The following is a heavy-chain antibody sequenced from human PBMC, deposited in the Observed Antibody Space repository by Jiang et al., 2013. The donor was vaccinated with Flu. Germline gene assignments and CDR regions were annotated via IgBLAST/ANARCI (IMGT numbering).Heavy chain of an antibody. V-gene: IGHV6-1*01. J-gene: IGHJ4*02. CDR3: ARRTYIHGWYYFDY. D-gene: IGHD6-19*01. CDR2: THYRSKWFN. CDR1: GDSVSNNSAA. Sequence: QTLSLTCAISGDSVSNNSAAWSWIRQSPSRGLEWLGRTHYRSKWFNDYAVSLKGRMTIDSDTSKNQFSLQLKSVTPEDTAVYYCARRTYIHGWYYFDYWGRGTLVTVSS.